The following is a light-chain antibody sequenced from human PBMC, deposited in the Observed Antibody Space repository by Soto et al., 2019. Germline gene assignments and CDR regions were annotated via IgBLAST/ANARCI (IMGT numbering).Light chain of an antibody. J-gene: IGLJ3*02. Sequence: NFMLTQPHSVSESPGKTVIISCTGSSGSIASNYVQWFQQRPGSAPTTVIYENNQRPSWVPDRFSGSIDSPSNPASLTISGMKNGGGADYLRQFYNNTNQVFGGGTQLTVL. CDR2: ENN. CDR1: SGSIASNY. CDR3: QFYNNTNQV. V-gene: IGLV6-57*02.